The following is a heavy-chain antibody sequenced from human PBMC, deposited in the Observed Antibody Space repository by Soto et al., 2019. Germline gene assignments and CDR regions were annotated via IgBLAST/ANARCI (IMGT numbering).Heavy chain of an antibody. V-gene: IGHV3-23*01. CDR2: ISGSGGST. Sequence: GGSLRLSCTASGFTFGDYAMTWFRQAPGKGLEWVSVISGSGGSTYYADSVKGRLTISRDNSKNTLYLQMNSLRAEDTALYYCAKGSHYDILTAYHAFDYWGPGTLVTVSS. CDR3: AKGSHYDILTAYHAFDY. CDR1: GFTFGDYA. D-gene: IGHD3-9*01. J-gene: IGHJ4*02.